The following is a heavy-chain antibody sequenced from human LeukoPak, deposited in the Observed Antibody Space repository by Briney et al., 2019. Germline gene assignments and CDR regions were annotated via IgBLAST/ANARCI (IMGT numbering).Heavy chain of an antibody. D-gene: IGHD6-13*01. Sequence: GGSLRLSCAASGFTFSSYSMNWVRQAPGKGLEWVSSISSSDSYIYYADSVKGRFTISRDNAKNSLYLQMNSLRAEDTAVYYCARALEAGIFDIWGQGTLVTVSS. CDR3: ARALEAGIFDI. CDR1: GFTFSSYS. J-gene: IGHJ3*02. V-gene: IGHV3-21*06. CDR2: ISSSDSYI.